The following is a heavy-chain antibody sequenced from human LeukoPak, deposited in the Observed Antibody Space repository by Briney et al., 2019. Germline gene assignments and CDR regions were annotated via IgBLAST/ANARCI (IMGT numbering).Heavy chain of an antibody. V-gene: IGHV1-18*01. J-gene: IGHJ4*02. D-gene: IGHD5-12*01. CDR2: ISAHNGNT. CDR1: GYTFTSYG. Sequence: ASVKVSCKASGYTFTSYGISWVRQAPGQGLEWMGWISAHNGNTNYAQKLQGRVTMTTDTSTSTAYMELRSLRSDDTAVYYCARVAPSRGYIVAKRTPGTEFDYWGQGTLVTVSS. CDR3: ARVAPSRGYIVAKRTPGTEFDY.